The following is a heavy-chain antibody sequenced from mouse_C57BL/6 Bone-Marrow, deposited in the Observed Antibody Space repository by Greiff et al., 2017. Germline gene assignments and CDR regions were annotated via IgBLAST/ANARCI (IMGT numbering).Heavy chain of an antibody. CDR2: ISDGGSYT. V-gene: IGHV5-4*01. CDR1: GFTFSSYA. Sequence: DVQLVESGGGLVKPGGSLKLSCAASGFTFSSYAMSWVRQTPEKRLEWVATISDGGSYTYYPDNVKGRFTISRDNAKNNLYLQMSHLKSEDTAMYYGARGITTVDWYFDVWGTGTTVTVSS. D-gene: IGHD1-1*01. CDR3: ARGITTVDWYFDV. J-gene: IGHJ1*03.